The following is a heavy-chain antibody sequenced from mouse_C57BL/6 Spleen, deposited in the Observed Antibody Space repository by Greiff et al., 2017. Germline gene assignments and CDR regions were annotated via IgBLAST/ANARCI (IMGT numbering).Heavy chain of an antibody. D-gene: IGHD3-2*02. CDR3: AREGAAQATFWFAY. V-gene: IGHV1-52*01. CDR2: IDPSDSET. J-gene: IGHJ3*01. Sequence: QVQLQQPGAELVRPGSSVKLSCKASGYTFTSYWMHWVKQRPIQGLEWIGNIDPSDSETHYNQKFKDKATLTVDKSSSTAYMQLSSLTSEDSAVYYCAREGAAQATFWFAYWGQGTLVTVSA. CDR1: GYTFTSYW.